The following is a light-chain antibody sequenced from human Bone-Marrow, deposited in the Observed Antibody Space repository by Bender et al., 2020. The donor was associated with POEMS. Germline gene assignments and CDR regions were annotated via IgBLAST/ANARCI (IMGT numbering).Light chain of an antibody. J-gene: IGLJ2*01. CDR2: EVS. CDR1: SSDVGSYNL. V-gene: IGLV2-23*02. CDR3: VLYMGNGIWV. Sequence: QSSLTQPASVSGSPGQSITISCTGTSSDVGSYNLVSWYQQHPGKAPKLMIYEVSERPSGVPDRFSGSILGNKAALTITGAQADDESDYYCVLYMGNGIWVFGGGTKLTVL.